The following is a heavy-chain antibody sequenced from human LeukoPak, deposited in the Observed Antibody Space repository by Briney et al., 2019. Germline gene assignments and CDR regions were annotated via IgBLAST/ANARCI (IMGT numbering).Heavy chain of an antibody. CDR2: ISGSGSST. J-gene: IGHJ4*02. Sequence: GGSLRLSCAASGFTFSSYAMSWVRQAPGKGLEWVSGISGSGSSTYYADSVKGRFTISRDNSKNTLYLQMNSLRAEDTAVYYCAKKVDSGSYLYSYYFDYWGQGTLVTVSS. D-gene: IGHD3-10*01. CDR1: GFTFSSYA. V-gene: IGHV3-23*01. CDR3: AKKVDSGSYLYSYYFDY.